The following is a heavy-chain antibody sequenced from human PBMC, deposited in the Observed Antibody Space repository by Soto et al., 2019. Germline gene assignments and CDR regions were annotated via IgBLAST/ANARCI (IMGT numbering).Heavy chain of an antibody. D-gene: IGHD3-3*01. CDR2: TYYRSKWYN. CDR3: ARVEGYYDFWSGPYYCCGMDV. CDR1: GDSVSSNSAA. Sequence: PSQTLSLTCVISGDSVSSNSAAWNWIRQSPSRGLEWLGRTYYRSKWYNDYAVSVKSRITINPDTSKNQFSLQLNSVTPEDTAVYYCARVEGYYDFWSGPYYCCGMDVWGQGTTVTVSS. V-gene: IGHV6-1*01. J-gene: IGHJ6*02.